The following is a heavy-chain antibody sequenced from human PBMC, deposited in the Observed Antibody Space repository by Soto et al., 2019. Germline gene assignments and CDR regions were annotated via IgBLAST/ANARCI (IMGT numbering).Heavy chain of an antibody. Sequence: GASVKVSCKASGYTFTGYYMHWVRQAPGQGLEWMGWINPNSGGTNYAQKFQGRVTMTRDTSISTAYMELSRLRSDDTAVYYCARDGGACDWCPDYWGQGTLVTVSS. CDR2: INPNSGGT. CDR1: GYTFTGYY. D-gene: IGHD3-9*01. V-gene: IGHV1-2*02. J-gene: IGHJ4*02. CDR3: ARDGGACDWCPDY.